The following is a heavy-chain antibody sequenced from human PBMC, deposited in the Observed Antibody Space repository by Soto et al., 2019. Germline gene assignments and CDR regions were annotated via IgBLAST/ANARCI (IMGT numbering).Heavy chain of an antibody. V-gene: IGHV1-2*04. D-gene: IGHD3-10*01. CDR2: INPNSGGT. J-gene: IGHJ6*02. Sequence: ASVKVSCTASGYTFTGYYMHWVRQAPGQVLEWMGWINPNSGGTNYAQKFQGWVTMTRDTSISTAYMELSRLRSDDTAVYYCARNSYYGNYYYGMDVWGQGTTVTVSS. CDR1: GYTFTGYY. CDR3: ARNSYYGNYYYGMDV.